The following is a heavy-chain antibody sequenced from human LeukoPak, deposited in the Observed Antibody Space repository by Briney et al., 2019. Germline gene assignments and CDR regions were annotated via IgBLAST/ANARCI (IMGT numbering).Heavy chain of an antibody. CDR2: IVVGSGDT. CDR1: GFTFTSSA. V-gene: IGHV1-58*02. D-gene: IGHD4-11*01. Sequence: GASVKVSCKASGFTFTSSAMQWVRQARGQRLEWIGWIVVGSGDTNYAQKFQERVTITRDMSTSTAYMELSSLRSEDTAVYYCAAAGYSSDAFDIWGQGTMGTVSS. J-gene: IGHJ3*02. CDR3: AAAGYSSDAFDI.